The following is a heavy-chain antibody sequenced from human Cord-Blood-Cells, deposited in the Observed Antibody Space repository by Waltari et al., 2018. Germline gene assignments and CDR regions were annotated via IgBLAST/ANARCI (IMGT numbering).Heavy chain of an antibody. J-gene: IGHJ3*02. Sequence: QVQLVQSGAEVKKPGASVKVSCKASGYTFTGYYMHWVRQAPGQGLEWMGRINPNSGGTNYAQKFQGRVTMTRDTSISTAYMELSRLRSDDTAAYYCARFYCSSTSCYITDAFDIWGQGTMVTVSS. CDR3: ARFYCSSTSCYITDAFDI. D-gene: IGHD2-2*02. V-gene: IGHV1-2*06. CDR1: GYTFTGYY. CDR2: INPNSGGT.